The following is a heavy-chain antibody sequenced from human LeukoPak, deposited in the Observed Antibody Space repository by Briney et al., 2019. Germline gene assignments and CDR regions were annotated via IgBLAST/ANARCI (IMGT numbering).Heavy chain of an antibody. J-gene: IGHJ4*02. CDR2: ISRGDGPM. Sequence: PGRSLRLSCAPSGFTFSNYYMSWVRQAPGKGLEWVLYISRGDGPMYYADSVKGRFTISSDNAKNSLYLQMNMLRAEDTAVYYCARDIVVVVAATRGGFDYWGQGTLVTVSS. D-gene: IGHD2-15*01. CDR3: ARDIVVVVAATRGGFDY. V-gene: IGHV3-11*04. CDR1: GFTFSNYY.